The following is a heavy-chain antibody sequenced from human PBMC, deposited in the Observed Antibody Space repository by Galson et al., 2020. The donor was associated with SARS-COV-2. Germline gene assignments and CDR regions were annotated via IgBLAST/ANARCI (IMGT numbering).Heavy chain of an antibody. Sequence: GGSLRLCCAVSGFTFSNHWMHWVRQAPGKGLVWVSRIYSEGSSTSYADSVKGRFTISGDNAKNTLYLQMNSLRAEDTAVYYCARGDMGNDYFDYWGQGTLVTVSS. J-gene: IGHJ4*02. CDR1: GFTFSNHW. D-gene: IGHD7-27*01. CDR3: ARGDMGNDYFDY. V-gene: IGHV3-74*01. CDR2: IYSEGSST.